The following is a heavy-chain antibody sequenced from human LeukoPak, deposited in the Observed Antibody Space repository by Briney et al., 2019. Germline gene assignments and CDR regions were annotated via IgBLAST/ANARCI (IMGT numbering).Heavy chain of an antibody. V-gene: IGHV3-43*01. CDR2: ISWDGGST. CDR1: GFTFDDYS. Sequence: PGGSLRLSCAASGFTFDDYSMHWVRQGPGKGLEWVSVISWDGGSTSYADSVKGRFTICRDNSKNSLYLQMNSLRSEDSALYCCAKDRGGVDYWGQGTLVTDSS. CDR3: AKDRGGVDY. J-gene: IGHJ4*02. D-gene: IGHD3-16*01.